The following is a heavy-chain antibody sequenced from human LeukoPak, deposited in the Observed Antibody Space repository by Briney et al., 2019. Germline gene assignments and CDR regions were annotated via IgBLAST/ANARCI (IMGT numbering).Heavy chain of an antibody. D-gene: IGHD1-26*01. Sequence: ASVKVSCKASGYTFTSYGISWVRQAPGQGVEWMGWISAYNGNTNYAQKLQGRVTMTTDTSTSTAYMELRSLRSDDTAVYYCAKSGKGLLRPYFDYWGQGTLVTVSS. V-gene: IGHV1-18*01. CDR2: ISAYNGNT. J-gene: IGHJ4*02. CDR1: GYTFTSYG. CDR3: AKSGKGLLRPYFDY.